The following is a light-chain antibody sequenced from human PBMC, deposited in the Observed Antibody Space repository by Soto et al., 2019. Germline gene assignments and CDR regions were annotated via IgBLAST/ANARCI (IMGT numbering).Light chain of an antibody. CDR2: DAS. V-gene: IGKV1-5*01. CDR3: QQYNSYPRT. CDR1: QSISSW. Sequence: DIRMTQSPSTLSASVGDRLTITCRASQSISSWLAWYQQTPGKAPKLLIYDASSLESGVPSRFSGSGSGTEFTLTISSLQPGDFATYYCQQYNSYPRTFGQGTKWIS. J-gene: IGKJ1*01.